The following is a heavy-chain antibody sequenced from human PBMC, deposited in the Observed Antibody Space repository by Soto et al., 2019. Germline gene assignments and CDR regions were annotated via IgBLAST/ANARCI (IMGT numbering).Heavy chain of an antibody. D-gene: IGHD5-18*01. J-gene: IGHJ4*02. V-gene: IGHV4-34*01. CDR2: INHSGST. Sequence: SETLSLTCAVYGVSFSGYYWSWIRQPPGKGLEWIGEINHSGSTNYNPSLKSRVTISVDTSKNQFSLKLSSVTAADTAVYYCARGQDPAMVDYWGQGTLVTVSS. CDR1: GVSFSGYY. CDR3: ARGQDPAMVDY.